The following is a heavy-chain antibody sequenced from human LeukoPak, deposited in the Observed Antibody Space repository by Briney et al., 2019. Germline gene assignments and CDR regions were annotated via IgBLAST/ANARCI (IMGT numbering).Heavy chain of an antibody. CDR3: GKTPLWGFGEGYFDY. V-gene: IGHV3-23*01. D-gene: IGHD3-10*01. CDR2: ISGSGDST. Sequence: GSLRLSCAASGFTFSSYAMSWVRQAPGKGLEWVSAISGSGDSTYYADSVKGRFTISRDNSKNTLYLQMNSLRAEDTAVYYCGKTPLWGFGEGYFDYWGKGTLVTVSS. CDR1: GFTFSSYA. J-gene: IGHJ4*02.